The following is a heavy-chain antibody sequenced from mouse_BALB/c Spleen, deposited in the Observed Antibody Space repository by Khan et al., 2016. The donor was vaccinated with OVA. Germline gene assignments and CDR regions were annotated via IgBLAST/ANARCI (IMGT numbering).Heavy chain of an antibody. CDR3: ARGNYYGHYFDY. J-gene: IGHJ2*01. V-gene: IGHV3-2*02. D-gene: IGHD1-1*01. CDR1: GYSITSGYA. CDR2: ISYSDVT. Sequence: EVKLLESGPGLVKPSQSLSLTCTVTGYSITSGYAWNWIRQFPGNKLEWMGYISYSDVTNYNPSLQSRISITRDTSKNEFFLQLNSVTTEDTATYYCARGNYYGHYFDYWGQGTTLTVSS.